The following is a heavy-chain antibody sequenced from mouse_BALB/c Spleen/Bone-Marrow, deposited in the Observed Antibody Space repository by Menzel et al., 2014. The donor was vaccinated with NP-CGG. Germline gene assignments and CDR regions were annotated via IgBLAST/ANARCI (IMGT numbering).Heavy chain of an antibody. CDR1: GYIFTSYW. CDR2: IYPGSGST. V-gene: IGHV1-76*01. Sequence: VQLQQSGAELVRPGASVKLSCKTSGYIFTSYWIHWVEQRSGQGLEWIARIYPGSGSTYYNEKFEGKATLTADKSSSTAYMQLSSLKSEDSAVYFCASGVTTGWFVYWGQGTLVTVSA. J-gene: IGHJ3*01. D-gene: IGHD2-2*01. CDR3: ASGVTTGWFVY.